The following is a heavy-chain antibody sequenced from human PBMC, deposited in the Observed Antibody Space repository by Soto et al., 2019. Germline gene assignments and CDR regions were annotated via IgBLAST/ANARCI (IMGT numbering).Heavy chain of an antibody. J-gene: IGHJ4*02. D-gene: IGHD3-3*01. CDR3: ARDFAYFDS. Sequence: PSETLSLTCTVSGGSFKSGSYSWSWIRQPPGKGLEWIGYVHHTGRTSYNPSLKSRVSISMDTSKNQFSPNLDSVTAADTAVYFCARDFAYFDSWGQGTLVTVSS. CDR2: VHHTGRT. V-gene: IGHV4-61*01. CDR1: GGSFKSGSYS.